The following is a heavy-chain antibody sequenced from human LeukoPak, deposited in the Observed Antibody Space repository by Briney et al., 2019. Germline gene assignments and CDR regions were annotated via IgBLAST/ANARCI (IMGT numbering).Heavy chain of an antibody. CDR2: FDPEDGET. V-gene: IGHV1-24*01. Sequence: ASVKVSCKVSGYTLTELSMHWVRQAPGKGLAWMGGFDPEDGETIYAQKFQGRVTMTEDTSTDTAYMELSSLRSEDTAVYYCATAPWELEKIEYFQHWGQGTLVTVSS. D-gene: IGHD1-26*01. J-gene: IGHJ1*01. CDR1: GYTLTELS. CDR3: ATAPWELEKIEYFQH.